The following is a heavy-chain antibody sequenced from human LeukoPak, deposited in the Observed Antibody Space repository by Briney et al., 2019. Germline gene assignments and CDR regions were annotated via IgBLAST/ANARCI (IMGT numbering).Heavy chain of an antibody. V-gene: IGHV3-20*04. CDR1: GFTFDDYD. Sequence: PGGSLRLSCAASGFTFDDYDMSWVRQAPGKGLEWVSGINWNGGSTGYADPVKGRFTISRDNAKNSLYLQMNSLRAEDTALYYCARDGLVDTPMGAGYWGQGTLVTVSS. D-gene: IGHD5-18*01. CDR2: INWNGGST. CDR3: ARDGLVDTPMGAGY. J-gene: IGHJ4*02.